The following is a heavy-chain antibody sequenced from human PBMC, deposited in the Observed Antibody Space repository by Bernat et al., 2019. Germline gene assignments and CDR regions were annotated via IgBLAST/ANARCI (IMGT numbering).Heavy chain of an antibody. CDR2: INHSGST. CDR1: GGSFRGYY. CDR3: ARFPYGDHYEVIDS. V-gene: IGHV4-34*01. J-gene: IGHJ4*02. Sequence: QVQLQQWGAGLLKPSETLSLTCAVYGGSFRGYYWSWIRQPPGKGLEWIGEINHSGSTNYNPSLKSRVTISVDTSKNQFSMKLSSVTAADTAVYYCARFPYGDHYEVIDSWGQGTLVTVSS. D-gene: IGHD4-17*01.